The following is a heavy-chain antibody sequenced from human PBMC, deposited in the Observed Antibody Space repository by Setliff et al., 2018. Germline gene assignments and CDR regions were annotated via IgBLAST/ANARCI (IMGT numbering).Heavy chain of an antibody. CDR2: IDPSGGYS. CDR1: GYTFTRYY. J-gene: IGHJ4*02. Sequence: ASVKVSCKASGYTFTRYYMHWVRQAPGQGLEWMGIIDPSGGYSNYAQKFQGRVTMTRDTSTSTVYMEMSSLRSEDTAVYYCARAPLESGYNYGQGHYFDYWGQGTPVTVSS. CDR3: ARAPLESGYNYGQGHYFDY. D-gene: IGHD5-18*01. V-gene: IGHV1-46*01.